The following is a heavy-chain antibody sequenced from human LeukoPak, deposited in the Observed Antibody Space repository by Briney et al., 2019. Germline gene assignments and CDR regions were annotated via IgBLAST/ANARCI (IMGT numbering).Heavy chain of an antibody. Sequence: SETLSLTCTVSGGSITSYYWTYIRQPAGKGLEWIGRIHTSGSTNYNPSLKSRVTMSVDTSKNQFSLNLSSVTAADTAMYYCARGGYSTLGDFDYWGQGTLVTVSS. D-gene: IGHD3-10*01. CDR3: ARGGYSTLGDFDY. V-gene: IGHV4-4*07. CDR2: IHTSGST. CDR1: GGSITSYY. J-gene: IGHJ4*02.